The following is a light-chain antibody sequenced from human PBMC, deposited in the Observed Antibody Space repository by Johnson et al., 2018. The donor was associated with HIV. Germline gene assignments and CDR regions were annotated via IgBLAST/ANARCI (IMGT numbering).Light chain of an antibody. CDR3: GTWDSSLSAYV. CDR1: SSNIGNNY. CDR2: DNN. J-gene: IGLJ1*01. Sequence: QSVLTQPPSVSAAPGQKVTISCSGSSSNIGNNYVSWYQQLPGRAPKLLIYDNNKRPSGIPDRFSGSKSGTSATLGITGLQTGDEADYYCGTWDSSLSAYVSGTGTKVSVL. V-gene: IGLV1-51*01.